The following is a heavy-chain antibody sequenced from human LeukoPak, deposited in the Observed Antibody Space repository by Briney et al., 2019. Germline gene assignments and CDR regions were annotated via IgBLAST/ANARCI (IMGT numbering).Heavy chain of an antibody. Sequence: VASVKLSCKASGYTFTSYGISWVRQAPGQGLEWMGWISAYNGNTNYAQKLQGRVTMTTDTSTSTAYMELRSLRSDDTAVYYCARDYCSSTSCYVLLSRYYYYYMDVWGKGTTVTVSS. CDR3: ARDYCSSTSCYVLLSRYYYYYMDV. CDR2: ISAYNGNT. V-gene: IGHV1-18*01. J-gene: IGHJ6*03. D-gene: IGHD2-2*01. CDR1: GYTFTSYG.